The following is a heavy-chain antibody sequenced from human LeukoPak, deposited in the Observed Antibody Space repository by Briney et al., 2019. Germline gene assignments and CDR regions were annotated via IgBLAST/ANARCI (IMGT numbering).Heavy chain of an antibody. J-gene: IGHJ5*02. CDR2: INHSGRT. Sequence: PSETLSLTCAVYGGSFSGYYWSWIRQSPGEGLEWIGEINHSGRTNNNPSLESRVTILVDSSKKQFSLKLISVTGADTGLYYCARVRYSGRGAFDPWGQGTLVTVSS. D-gene: IGHD5-12*01. CDR3: ARVRYSGRGAFDP. V-gene: IGHV4-34*01. CDR1: GGSFSGYY.